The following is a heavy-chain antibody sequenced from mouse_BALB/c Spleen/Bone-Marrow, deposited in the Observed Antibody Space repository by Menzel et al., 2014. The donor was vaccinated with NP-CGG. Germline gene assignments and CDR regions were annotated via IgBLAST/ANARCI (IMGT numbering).Heavy chain of an antibody. J-gene: IGHJ2*01. CDR3: ARRGLRRGYYFDY. Sequence: VQLQQSGAELMKPGASVKISCKGTGYTFSSYWIEWVKQRPGHGLEWIGEILSGSGSTNYNEKFKGKATFTADTSSNTAYMQLSSLTSEDSAVYYCARRGLRRGYYFDYWGQGTTLTVSS. CDR1: GYTFSSYW. CDR2: ILSGSGST. V-gene: IGHV1-9*01. D-gene: IGHD2-4*01.